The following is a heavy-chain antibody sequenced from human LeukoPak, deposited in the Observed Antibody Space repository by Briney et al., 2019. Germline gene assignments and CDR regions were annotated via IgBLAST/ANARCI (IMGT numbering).Heavy chain of an antibody. CDR2: IIPILGIA. Sequence: SVKVSCKASGGTFSSYAIGWVRQAPGQGLEWMGRIIPILGIANYAQKFQGRVTITADKSTSTAYMELSSLRSEDTAVYYCAMIAAAGTGVDYWGQGTLVTVSS. D-gene: IGHD6-13*01. CDR1: GGTFSSYA. CDR3: AMIAAAGTGVDY. V-gene: IGHV1-69*04. J-gene: IGHJ4*02.